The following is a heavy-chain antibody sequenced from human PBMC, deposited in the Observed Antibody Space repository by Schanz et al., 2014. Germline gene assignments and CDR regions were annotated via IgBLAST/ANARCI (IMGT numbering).Heavy chain of an antibody. D-gene: IGHD2-8*02. J-gene: IGHJ4*02. CDR1: GFTFSSYD. V-gene: IGHV3-13*04. Sequence: EVQLEESGGGLVQPGGSLRLSCAASGFTFSSYDMHWVRQVTGKGLEWVSGIGTAGDTYYPDSVKGRFTISRDSVKNSVYLQMDSLRPEDTAVYFCAKDTGYCHGGACYCFEYWGLGILXTVSS. CDR3: AKDTGYCHGGACYCFEY. CDR2: IGTAGDT.